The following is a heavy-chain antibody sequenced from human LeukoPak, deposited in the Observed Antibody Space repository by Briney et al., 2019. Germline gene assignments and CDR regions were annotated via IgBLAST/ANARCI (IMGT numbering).Heavy chain of an antibody. Sequence: SETLSLTCTVSGGSISSSSYYWGWIRQPPGKGLEWIGSIYYSGSTYYNPSLKSRVTISVDTSKNQFSLKLSSVTAADTAVYYCARRLLGGTPAAGRGAFDIWGQGTMVTVSS. D-gene: IGHD6-13*01. V-gene: IGHV4-39*01. J-gene: IGHJ3*02. CDR3: ARRLLGGTPAAGRGAFDI. CDR2: IYYSGST. CDR1: GGSISSSSYY.